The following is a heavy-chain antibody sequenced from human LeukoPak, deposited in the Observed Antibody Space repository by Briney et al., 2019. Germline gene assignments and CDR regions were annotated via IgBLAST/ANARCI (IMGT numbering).Heavy chain of an antibody. D-gene: IGHD1-26*01. CDR3: ARGSGKSYEEDY. Sequence: PWGSLRLSCAASGFTISSYAMSWARQAPEKGLEWVSTISGSGGGTYYADSVKGRFTISRDNAKNSLFLQMNSLRVEDTAVYYCARGSGKSYEEDYWGQGTLVTVS. CDR1: GFTISSYA. CDR2: ISGSGGGT. V-gene: IGHV3-23*01. J-gene: IGHJ4*02.